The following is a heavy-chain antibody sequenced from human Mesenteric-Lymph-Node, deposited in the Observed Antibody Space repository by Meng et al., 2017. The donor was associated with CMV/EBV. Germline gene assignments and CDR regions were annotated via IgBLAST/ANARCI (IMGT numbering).Heavy chain of an antibody. V-gene: IGHV1-69*02. CDR2: IIPILDIA. Sequence: SGKASGTTFKSYTIGWVRQDPGQGLEWMGRIIPILDIASYAHRFQGRVTFTADKSTSTAYMELSSLRSEDTAMYYCVIVMPNTDFDHWGQGTLVTVSS. J-gene: IGHJ4*02. CDR1: GTTFKSYT. D-gene: IGHD2-21*01. CDR3: VIVMPNTDFDH.